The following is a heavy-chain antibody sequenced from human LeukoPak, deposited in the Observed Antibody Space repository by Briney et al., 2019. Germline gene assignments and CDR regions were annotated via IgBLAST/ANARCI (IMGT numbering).Heavy chain of an antibody. CDR2: INPNSGGT. V-gene: IGHV1-2*06. D-gene: IGHD6-13*01. CDR3: ARIIAAAGTGNYYYYYMDV. Sequence: ASVKVSCKASGYTFTGYCMHWVRQAPGQGLEWMGRINPNSGGTNYAQKFQGRVTMTRDTSISTAYMELSRLRSDDTAVYYCARIIAAAGTGNYYYYYMDVWGKGTTVTVSS. CDR1: GYTFTGYC. J-gene: IGHJ6*03.